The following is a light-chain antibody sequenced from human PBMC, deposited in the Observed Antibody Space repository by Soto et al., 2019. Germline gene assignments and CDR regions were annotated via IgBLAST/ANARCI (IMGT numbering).Light chain of an antibody. CDR1: SSDVGGYNY. J-gene: IGLJ1*01. Sequence: QSVLTQPASVSGSPGQSITISCTGTSSDVGGYNYVSWYQQHPGKVPKLMIFEVSNRPSGVSNRFSGSKSGSTASLTISGLQAEDEADYYCSSYTTSRTLVFGPGTKVTVL. CDR3: SSYTTSRTLV. CDR2: EVS. V-gene: IGLV2-14*01.